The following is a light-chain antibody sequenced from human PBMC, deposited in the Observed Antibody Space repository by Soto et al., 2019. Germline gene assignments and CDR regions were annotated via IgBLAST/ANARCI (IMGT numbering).Light chain of an antibody. CDR1: SGSIASNC. J-gene: IGLJ3*02. CDR2: EDN. V-gene: IGLV6-57*01. Sequence: NFMLTQPHSVSESPGKTVTISCTRSSGSIASNCVQWYQQRPGSSPTTVIYEDNQRLSGVPDRFSGSIDSSSNSASLTISGLKTEDEADYNCQSYDSSNLWVFGGGTKLTVL. CDR3: QSYDSSNLWV.